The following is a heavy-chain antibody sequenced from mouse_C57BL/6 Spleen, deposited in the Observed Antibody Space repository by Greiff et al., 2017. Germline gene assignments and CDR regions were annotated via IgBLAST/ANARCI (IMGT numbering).Heavy chain of an antibody. CDR2: ISYDGSN. V-gene: IGHV3-6*01. J-gene: IGHJ2*01. CDR1: GYSITSGYY. CDR3: ARMGYGSSYYFDY. D-gene: IGHD1-1*01. Sequence: EVKLMESGPGLVKPSQSLSLTCSVTGYSITSGYYWNWIRQFPGNKLEWMGYISYDGSNNYNPSLKNRISITRDTSKNQFFLKLNSVTTEDTATYYCARMGYGSSYYFDYWGQGTTLTVSS.